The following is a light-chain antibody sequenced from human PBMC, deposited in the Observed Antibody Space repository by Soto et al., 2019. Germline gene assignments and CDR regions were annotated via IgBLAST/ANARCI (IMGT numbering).Light chain of an antibody. J-gene: IGKJ5*01. CDR2: EVS. CDR3: QRRSNSMT. Sequence: EIALTPSPATLSLSPGERATLSCRASQNVNSDLAWFQQKPGKSPRLLIHEVSYRATGIPARFSGSGSGTDLQLTIRSLDPEDFAVYSCQRRSNSMTFGHGSRLEIK. CDR1: QNVNSD. V-gene: IGKV3-11*01.